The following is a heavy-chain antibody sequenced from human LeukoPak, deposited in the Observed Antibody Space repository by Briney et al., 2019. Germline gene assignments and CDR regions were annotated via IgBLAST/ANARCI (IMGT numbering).Heavy chain of an antibody. CDR3: AREEVWGIAVAGTYYFDY. V-gene: IGHV4-59*12. CDR2: IYYSGST. D-gene: IGHD6-19*01. CDR1: GGPISYYY. J-gene: IGHJ4*02. Sequence: RSETLSLTCTVSGGPISYYYWSWIRQPPGKGLEWIGYIYYSGSTNYNPSLKSRVTISVDTSKNQFSLKLSSVTAADTAVYYCAREEVWGIAVAGTYYFDYWGQGTLVTVSS.